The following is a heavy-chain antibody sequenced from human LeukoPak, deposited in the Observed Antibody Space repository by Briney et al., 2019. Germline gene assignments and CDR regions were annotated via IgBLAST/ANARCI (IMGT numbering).Heavy chain of an antibody. J-gene: IGHJ4*02. Sequence: GGSLRLSCAVSRFAFSTYAMTWVRQAPGQGLEYVSTISSNGADAYYADSVKGRFTISRDNSKNTLYLQMTSLRVEDTAVYYCANYRKPQGLDYWGQGTLVTVSS. CDR3: ANYRKPQGLDY. D-gene: IGHD1-14*01. V-gene: IGHV3-23*01. CDR2: ISSNGADA. CDR1: RFAFSTYA.